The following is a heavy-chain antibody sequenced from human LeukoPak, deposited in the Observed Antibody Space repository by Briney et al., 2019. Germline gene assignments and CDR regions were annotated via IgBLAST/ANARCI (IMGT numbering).Heavy chain of an antibody. CDR1: GYTFTSYD. D-gene: IGHD3-22*01. V-gene: IGHV1-8*01. Sequence: ASVKVSCKASGYTFTSYDINWVRQATGQGLEWMGWMNPNSGNTGYAQKFQGRVTMTRNTSISTAHMELSSLRSEDTAVYYCARLMVITTDYFDYWGQGTLVTVSS. CDR3: ARLMVITTDYFDY. CDR2: MNPNSGNT. J-gene: IGHJ4*02.